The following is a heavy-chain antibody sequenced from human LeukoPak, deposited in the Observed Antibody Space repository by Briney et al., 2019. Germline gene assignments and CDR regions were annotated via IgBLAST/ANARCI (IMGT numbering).Heavy chain of an antibody. CDR2: INHSGST. J-gene: IGHJ5*02. V-gene: IGHV4-34*01. CDR3: ASLYFDWSRQNWFDP. Sequence: SETLSLTCAVYGGSFSGYYWSWIRQPPGKGLEWIGEINHSGSTNYNPSLKSRVTISVDTSKSQFSLKLSSVTAADTAVYYCASLYFDWSRQNWFDPWGQGTLVTVSS. D-gene: IGHD3-9*01. CDR1: GGSFSGYY.